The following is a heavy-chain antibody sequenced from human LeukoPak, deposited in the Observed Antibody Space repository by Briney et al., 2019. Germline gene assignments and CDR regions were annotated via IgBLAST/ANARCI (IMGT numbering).Heavy chain of an antibody. V-gene: IGHV1-69*16. CDR3: ARTGYHYNSYSYYFLDY. CDR2: IIPILGTA. CDR1: GGTFSSYI. J-gene: IGHJ4*02. Sequence: ASVKVSCKASGGTFSSYIITWVRQAPGQGLEWMGGIIPILGTANYAQKFQGRVTITADESTSTAYMELSSLRSEDTAVYFCARTGYHYNSYSYYFLDYWGQGTLVTVSS. D-gene: IGHD3-22*01.